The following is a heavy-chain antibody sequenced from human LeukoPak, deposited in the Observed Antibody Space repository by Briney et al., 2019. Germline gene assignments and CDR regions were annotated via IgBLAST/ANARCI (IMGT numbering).Heavy chain of an antibody. D-gene: IGHD6-13*01. Sequence: GGSLRLSCAASGFTFSRYWMSWVRQAPGKGLEWVSVISASGGSAYYADSVKGRFTISRDNSKNTLSLQMNSLRAEDTAVYYCAKDPAAAGTAEYFQHWGQGTLVTVSS. J-gene: IGHJ1*01. CDR2: ISASGGSA. CDR1: GFTFSRYW. V-gene: IGHV3-23*01. CDR3: AKDPAAAGTAEYFQH.